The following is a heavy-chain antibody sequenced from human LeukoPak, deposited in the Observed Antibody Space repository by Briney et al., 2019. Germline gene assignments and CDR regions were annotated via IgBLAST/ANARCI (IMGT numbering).Heavy chain of an antibody. V-gene: IGHV1-46*01. J-gene: IGHJ5*02. CDR2: IIPGGGST. CDR1: RYTFTNYY. Sequence: ASVKVSCKASRYTFTNYYMHWVRQAPGQGLEWMGVIIPGGGSTSYAQNFQGRVTMTRVTSTSTVYMELSSLRSEDTAVYYCARTKDSSSSYWFDPWGQETLVTVSS. D-gene: IGHD6-13*01. CDR3: ARTKDSSSSYWFDP.